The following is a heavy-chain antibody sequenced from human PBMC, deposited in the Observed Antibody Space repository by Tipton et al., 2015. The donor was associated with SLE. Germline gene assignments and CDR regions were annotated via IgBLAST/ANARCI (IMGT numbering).Heavy chain of an antibody. CDR3: AREVNRRDDSDAFDM. CDR1: VGSINTDY. J-gene: IGHJ3*02. V-gene: IGHV4-4*07. Sequence: TLSLTCTVSVGSINTDYWSWVRQPAGKGLEWLGRIQFTGSTYYNPSLSSRLTMSFDTSKNQFSLKLTSVTAADTAVYYCAREVNRRDDSDAFDMWGQGTVIAVSA. D-gene: IGHD3-3*01. CDR2: IQFTGST.